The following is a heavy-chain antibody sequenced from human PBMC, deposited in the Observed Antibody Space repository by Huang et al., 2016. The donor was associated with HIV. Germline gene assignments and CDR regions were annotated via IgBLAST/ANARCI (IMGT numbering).Heavy chain of an antibody. CDR2: RSYDKSNK. CDR3: AKGGRAAAVMDV. Sequence: QVQLVESGGGVVQPGRSLRLSCAASGFTFSSYGMQWVCQGPGKGLEWVAIRSYDKSNKYYADSVKGRLTISRDNSKNTLYLQINSLTAEDTAVYYCAKGGRAAAVMDVWGKGTTVTVSS. J-gene: IGHJ6*04. D-gene: IGHD6-13*01. CDR1: GFTFSSYG. V-gene: IGHV3-30*18.